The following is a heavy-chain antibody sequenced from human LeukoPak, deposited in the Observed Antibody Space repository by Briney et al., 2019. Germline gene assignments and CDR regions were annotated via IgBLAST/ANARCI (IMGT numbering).Heavy chain of an antibody. D-gene: IGHD5-12*01. J-gene: IGHJ4*02. CDR2: INHSGST. CDR1: GGSFSGYY. CDR3: ARNADIVATLGAIDY. V-gene: IGHV4-34*01. Sequence: SETLSLTCAVDGGSFSGYYWSWIRQPPGKGLEWIGEINHSGSTNYNPSLKSRVTISVDTSKNQFSLKLSSVTAADTAVYYCARNADIVATLGAIDYWGQGTLVTVSS.